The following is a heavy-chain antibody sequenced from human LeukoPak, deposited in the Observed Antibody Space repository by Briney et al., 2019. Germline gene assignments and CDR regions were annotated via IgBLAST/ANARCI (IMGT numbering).Heavy chain of an antibody. CDR1: GFPFSSYS. V-gene: IGHV3-21*01. Sequence: GSLRLSCAASGFPFSSYSMNWVRPAPGKGLEWVSSISSSSSYIYYADSVKGRFTISRDNAKNSLYLQMNSLRAEDTAVYYCARDRGYGDYPTTYYYGMDVWGQGTTVTVSS. CDR2: ISSSSSYI. D-gene: IGHD4-17*01. J-gene: IGHJ6*02. CDR3: ARDRGYGDYPTTYYYGMDV.